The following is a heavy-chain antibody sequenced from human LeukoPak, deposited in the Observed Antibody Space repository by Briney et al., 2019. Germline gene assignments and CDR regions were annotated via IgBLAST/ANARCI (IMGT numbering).Heavy chain of an antibody. V-gene: IGHV1-8*01. D-gene: IGHD3-22*01. CDR3: AAYDSSGYGTPFDY. J-gene: IGHJ4*02. CDR2: MNPNSGNT. Sequence: ASVKVSCKASGYTFTSYDINWVRQATGQGLEWMGWMNPNSGNTGYAQKFQGRVTMTRNTSISTAYMELSSLRSEDTAVYYCAAYDSSGYGTPFDYWGQGTLVTVSS. CDR1: GYTFTSYD.